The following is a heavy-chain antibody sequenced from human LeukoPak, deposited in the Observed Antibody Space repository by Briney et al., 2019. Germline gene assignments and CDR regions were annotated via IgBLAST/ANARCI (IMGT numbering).Heavy chain of an antibody. Sequence: GGSLRLSCAASGFTFSSYSMNWVRQAPGKGLEGVSYISSPSSTIYYADSVKGRFTISRDNAKSSLYLQMNSLRAEDTAVYYCARVHTVVTPFDSWGQGTLVTVSS. CDR2: ISSPSSTI. CDR3: ARVHTVVTPFDS. V-gene: IGHV3-48*01. CDR1: GFTFSSYS. J-gene: IGHJ4*02. D-gene: IGHD4-23*01.